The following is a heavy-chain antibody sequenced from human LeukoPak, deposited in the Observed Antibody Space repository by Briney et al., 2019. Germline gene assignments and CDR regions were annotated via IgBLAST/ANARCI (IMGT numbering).Heavy chain of an antibody. Sequence: PGGSLRLSCAASGFSISSNYMSWIRQAPGKGLGWVAILYSGGRTEYADSVKGRFAVSRDNSKNTLFLQMNSLRAEDTAVYYCFYDSSGYYYVGVDYWGQGTLVTVSS. D-gene: IGHD3-22*01. CDR2: LYSGGRT. V-gene: IGHV3-53*01. J-gene: IGHJ4*02. CDR3: FYDSSGYYYVGVDY. CDR1: GFSISSNY.